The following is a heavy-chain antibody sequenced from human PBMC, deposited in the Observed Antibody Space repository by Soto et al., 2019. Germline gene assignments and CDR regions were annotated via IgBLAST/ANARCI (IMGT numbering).Heavy chain of an antibody. CDR1: GGSISSSNYY. CDR2: IYTSGST. J-gene: IGHJ4*02. Sequence: QLQLQESGPGLVKPSETLSLTCTVSGGSISSSNYYWGWIRQPPGKGLEWIGSIYTSGSTNYNPSLKSRVTMSVDTSKNQFSLKLSSVTAADTAVYYCARDREYCSGGSCYPEVFDYWGQGTLVTVSS. CDR3: ARDREYCSGGSCYPEVFDY. V-gene: IGHV4-39*07. D-gene: IGHD2-15*01.